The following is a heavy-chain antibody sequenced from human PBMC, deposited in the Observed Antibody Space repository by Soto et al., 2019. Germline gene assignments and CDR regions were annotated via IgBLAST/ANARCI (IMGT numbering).Heavy chain of an antibody. CDR3: ARGGENYYDGGGFNWFDP. CDR2: INPSGGAT. V-gene: IGHV1-46*01. CDR1: GYTFTNYY. Sequence: ASLKVSFKASGYTFTNYYIHLFLHSPGQWLGLMGIINPSGGATSYAQKFQGRVTLTRDTSKSTVYMEVRSLRSEDTAIYFCARGGENYYDGGGFNWFDPWGQGHQVTVSS. D-gene: IGHD3-22*01. J-gene: IGHJ5*02.